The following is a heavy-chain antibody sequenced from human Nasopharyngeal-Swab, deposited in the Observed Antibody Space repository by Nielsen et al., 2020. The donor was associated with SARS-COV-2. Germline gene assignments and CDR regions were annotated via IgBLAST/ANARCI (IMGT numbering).Heavy chain of an antibody. D-gene: IGHD6-6*01. CDR3: ARISPRKDSSLDY. CDR2: IYYSGST. V-gene: IGHV4-39*01. Sequence: SETLSFTCTVSGGSISSSSYYWGWIRQPPGKGLGWIGSIYYSGSTYYNPSLKSRVTISVDTSKNQFSLKLSSVSAADTAVYYCARISPRKDSSLDYWGQGTLVTVSS. J-gene: IGHJ4*02. CDR1: GGSISSSSYY.